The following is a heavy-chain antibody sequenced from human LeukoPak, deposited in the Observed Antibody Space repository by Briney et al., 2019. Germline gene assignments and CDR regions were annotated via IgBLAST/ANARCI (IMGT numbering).Heavy chain of an antibody. D-gene: IGHD6-13*01. V-gene: IGHV1-18*01. CDR1: GYTFDSYG. J-gene: IGHJ4*02. CDR3: ARDQGGEWDPSSWFDY. CDR2: ISAYNGHT. Sequence: ASVKVSCKASGYTFDSYGVSWVRQAPGQGLEWMGWISAYNGHTNYSQKFQGRVTMTPDTSTSTAYMELRSLTSDDTAVYYCARDQGGEWDPSSWFDYWGQGTLVTVSS.